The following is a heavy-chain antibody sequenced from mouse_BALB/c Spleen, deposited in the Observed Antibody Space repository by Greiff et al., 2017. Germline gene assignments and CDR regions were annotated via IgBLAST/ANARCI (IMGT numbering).Heavy chain of an antibody. CDR2: ISSGGGST. D-gene: IGHD1-2*01. V-gene: IGHV5-12-1*01. Sequence: EVNVVESGGGLVKPGGSLKLSCAASGFAFSSYDMSWVRQTPEKRLEWVAYISSGGGSTYYPDTVKGRFTISRDNAKNTLYLQMSSLKSEDTAMYYCASTTAYYFDYWGQGTTLTVSS. CDR3: ASTTAYYFDY. J-gene: IGHJ2*01. CDR1: GFAFSSYD.